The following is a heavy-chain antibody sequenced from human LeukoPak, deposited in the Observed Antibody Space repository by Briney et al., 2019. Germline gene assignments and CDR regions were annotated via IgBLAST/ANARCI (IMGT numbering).Heavy chain of an antibody. V-gene: IGHV4-39*01. J-gene: IGHJ5*02. CDR1: GGSISSSSYY. CDR2: IYYSGST. Sequence: SETLSLTCTVSGGSISSSSYYWGWIGQPPGKGLAWIGSIYYSGSTYYNPSLKSRVTISVDTSKNQFSLKLSSVTAADTAVYYCARHVPCELLTNWFDPWGQGTLVTVSS. D-gene: IGHD1-26*01. CDR3: ARHVPCELLTNWFDP.